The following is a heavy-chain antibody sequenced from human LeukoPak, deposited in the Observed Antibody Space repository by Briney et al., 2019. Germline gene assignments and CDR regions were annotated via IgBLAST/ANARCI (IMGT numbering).Heavy chain of an antibody. CDR2: IYTSGGT. V-gene: IGHV4-4*07. D-gene: IGHD6-19*01. J-gene: IGHJ4*02. CDR3: ASSAWGGGGFDY. CDR1: GGSIGSYY. Sequence: ASETLSLTCTVSGGSIGSYYWSWVRQPAGKGLEWIGRIYTSGGTVYNPSLKSRVTMSVDTSKNQFSLKLSSVTAADTAVYYCASSAWGGGGFDYWGQGTLVTVSS.